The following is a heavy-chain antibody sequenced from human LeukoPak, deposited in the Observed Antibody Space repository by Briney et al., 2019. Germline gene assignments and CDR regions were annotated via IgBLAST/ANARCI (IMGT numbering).Heavy chain of an antibody. CDR2: ISSSSKYI. V-gene: IGHV3-21*01. CDR1: GFGFSDYS. CDR3: ASCGSSCSRGWFGP. Sequence: GGSLRLSCAASGFGFSDYSMSWVRQAPGKGLEWGSSISSSSKYISYADSVKGRFSISRDNAKNSLYLQMSGLRVEDTAVYHCASCGSSCSRGWFGPWGQGTLVTVSS. J-gene: IGHJ5*02. D-gene: IGHD2-15*01.